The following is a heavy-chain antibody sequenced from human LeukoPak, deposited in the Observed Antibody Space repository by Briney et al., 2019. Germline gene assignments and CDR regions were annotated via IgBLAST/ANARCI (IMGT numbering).Heavy chain of an antibody. Sequence: GASVKASCTAFGYTFTTYGINWVRQAPGQGLEWMGWIGPYNINTHYAQKVQGRVTMTTDTSTSTAYMELRSLRSDGTAVYYCARTRDCSKTNCYVMDPWGQGTLVTVSS. V-gene: IGHV1-18*04. J-gene: IGHJ5*02. D-gene: IGHD2-2*01. CDR3: ARTRDCSKTNCYVMDP. CDR1: GYTFTTYG. CDR2: IGPYNINT.